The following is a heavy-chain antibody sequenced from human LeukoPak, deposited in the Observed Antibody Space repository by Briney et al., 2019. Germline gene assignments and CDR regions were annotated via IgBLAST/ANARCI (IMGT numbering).Heavy chain of an antibody. V-gene: IGHV4-59*01. J-gene: IGHJ6*03. Sequence: PSETLSLTCTVSGGSISSYYWSWIRQPPGKGLEWIGYIYYSGSTNYNPSLKSRVTISVDTSKNQYSLKLSSVTAADTAVYYCAGTLPYYMDVWGKGTTVTVSS. CDR1: GGSISSYY. CDR2: IYYSGST. CDR3: AGTLPYYMDV.